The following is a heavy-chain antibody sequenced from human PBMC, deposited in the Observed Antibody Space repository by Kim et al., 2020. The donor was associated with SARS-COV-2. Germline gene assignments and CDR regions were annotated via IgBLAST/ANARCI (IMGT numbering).Heavy chain of an antibody. D-gene: IGHD2-15*01. J-gene: IGHJ4*02. V-gene: IGHV4-59*01. CDR3: ARVGLGYCSGGSCYTGFDY. Sequence: RRVTISVETSKNQFSLKLSSVTAADTAVYYCARVGLGYCSGGSCYTGFDYWGQGTLVTVSS.